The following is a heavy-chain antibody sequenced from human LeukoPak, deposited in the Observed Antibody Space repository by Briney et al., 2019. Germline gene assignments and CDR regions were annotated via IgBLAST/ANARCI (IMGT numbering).Heavy chain of an antibody. D-gene: IGHD2-15*01. CDR2: ISHDGSDQ. V-gene: IGHV3-30-3*01. CDR1: GFAFSSYA. J-gene: IGHJ4*02. Sequence: GGSLRLSCAASGFAFSSYALHWARQAPGKGLEWVAVISHDGSDQYYADSVKGRFTITRDNSKNTLYLQMNSLRPEDTAVYYCAREGPQRSGYFDYWGQGTLVPVSS. CDR3: AREGPQRSGYFDY.